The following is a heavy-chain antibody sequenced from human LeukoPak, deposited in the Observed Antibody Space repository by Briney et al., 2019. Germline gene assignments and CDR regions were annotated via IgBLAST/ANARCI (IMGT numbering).Heavy chain of an antibody. Sequence: SETLSLTCTVSGGSISSSSAYWSWIRQHPGKGLEWIGYIYYSGSTNYNPSLKSRVTISVDTSKNQFSLKLSSVTAADTAVYYCARHHYGDYHNWFDPWGQGTLVTVSS. D-gene: IGHD4-17*01. V-gene: IGHV4-61*05. CDR3: ARHHYGDYHNWFDP. CDR2: IYYSGST. CDR1: GGSISSSSAY. J-gene: IGHJ5*02.